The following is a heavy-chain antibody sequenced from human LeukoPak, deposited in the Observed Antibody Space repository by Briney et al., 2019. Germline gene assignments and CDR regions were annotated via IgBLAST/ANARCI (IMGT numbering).Heavy chain of an antibody. CDR1: GGSISSGGYY. CDR2: IYYSGST. V-gene: IGHV4-31*03. D-gene: IGHD3-22*01. CDR3: ARDNQNYYDSSGYRLTFDI. J-gene: IGHJ3*02. Sequence: SETLSLTCTVSGGSISSGGYYWSWIRQHPGKGLEWIGYIYYSGSTYYNPSLKSRVTISVDTSKNQFSLKLSSVTAADTAVYYCARDNQNYYDSSGYRLTFDIWGQGTMVTVSS.